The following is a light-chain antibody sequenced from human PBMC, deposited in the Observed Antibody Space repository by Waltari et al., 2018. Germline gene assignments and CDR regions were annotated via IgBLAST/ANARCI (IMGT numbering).Light chain of an antibody. CDR2: EVS. CDR1: SSAVGGYNY. V-gene: IGLV2-14*01. J-gene: IGLJ2*01. Sequence: QSALTQPASVPGSPGQSITISCTVTSSAVGGYNYVSWYQQHPGKAPKLMIYEVSNRPSGVSNRFSGSKSGNTASLTISGLQAEDEADYYCSSYTSSSTLDVVFGGGTKLTVL. CDR3: SSYTSSSTLDVV.